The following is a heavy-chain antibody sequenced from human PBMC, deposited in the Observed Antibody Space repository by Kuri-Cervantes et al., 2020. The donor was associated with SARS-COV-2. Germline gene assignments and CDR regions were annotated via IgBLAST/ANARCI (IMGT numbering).Heavy chain of an antibody. CDR3: ATGSTSGWYRRDFDF. V-gene: IGHV3-7*01. J-gene: IGHJ4*02. CDR2: IKQDGSEK. Sequence: GESLKISCAASGLTFSSYWMSWVRQAPGKGLEWVANIKQDGSEKYYVDSVKGRFTISRDNAKNSLYLQMNSLRAEDTAVYYCATGSTSGWYRRDFDFWGPGTLVTVSS. D-gene: IGHD6-19*01. CDR1: GLTFSSYW.